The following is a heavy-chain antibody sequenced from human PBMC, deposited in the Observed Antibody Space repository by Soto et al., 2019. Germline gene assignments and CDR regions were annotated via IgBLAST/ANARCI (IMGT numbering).Heavy chain of an antibody. V-gene: IGHV4-34*01. D-gene: IGHD6-19*01. Sequence: SETLSLTCAVYGGSFSGYYWSWIRQPPGKGLEWIGEINHSGSTNYNPSLKSRVTISVDTSKNQFSLKLSSVTAADTAVYYCARGAEQWLLYYFDYGGKEPLVPVSS. J-gene: IGHJ4*02. CDR2: INHSGST. CDR3: ARGAEQWLLYYFDY. CDR1: GGSFSGYY.